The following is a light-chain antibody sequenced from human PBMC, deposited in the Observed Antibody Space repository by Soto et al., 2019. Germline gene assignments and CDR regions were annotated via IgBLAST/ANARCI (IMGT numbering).Light chain of an antibody. CDR3: QQYGRSPLT. J-gene: IGKJ4*01. CDR2: DAS. Sequence: EIVLTQSPGTLSLSPGERATLSCRASQSVRNNYLAWYQQKPGQAPRFLIYDASSRATGIPDRFSGSGSGTDFTLTISRLEPEDFGVYYCQQYGRSPLTFGGGTKVEVK. V-gene: IGKV3-20*01. CDR1: QSVRNNY.